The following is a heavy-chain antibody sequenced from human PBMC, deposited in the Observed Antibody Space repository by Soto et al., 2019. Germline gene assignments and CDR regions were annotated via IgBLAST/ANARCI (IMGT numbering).Heavy chain of an antibody. CDR1: GGSISSGGFY. CDR2: IYYSGST. CDR3: ARGRKQWSNPGMDV. V-gene: IGHV4-31*03. D-gene: IGHD6-19*01. J-gene: IGHJ6*02. Sequence: TLSLTCTFSGGSISSGGFYWSWIRQHPGKGLEWIGYIYYSGSTYYNPSLKSRVTISVDTSKNQFSLKLSSVTAADTAVYYCARGRKQWSNPGMDVWGQGATVTVSS.